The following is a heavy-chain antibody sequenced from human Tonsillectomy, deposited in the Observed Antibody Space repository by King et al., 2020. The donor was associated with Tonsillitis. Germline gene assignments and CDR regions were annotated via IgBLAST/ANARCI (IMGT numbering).Heavy chain of an antibody. V-gene: IGHV1-2*02. CDR3: ARLHYDNNDYLFFDY. CDR2: INPNNGGT. J-gene: IGHJ4*02. D-gene: IGHD3-22*01. CDR1: GYTFTGYY. Sequence: QWQLVQSGAEVKKPGASVKVSCKASGYTFTGYYMHWVRQAPGQGLEWMGWINPNNGGTGYAQKFQGRVTMTRDTSISTAYMELSRLRSDDTAVYYCARLHYDNNDYLFFDYWGQGTLVTVSS.